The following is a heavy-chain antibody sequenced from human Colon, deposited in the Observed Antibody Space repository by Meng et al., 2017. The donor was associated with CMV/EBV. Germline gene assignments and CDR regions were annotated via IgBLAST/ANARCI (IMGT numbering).Heavy chain of an antibody. CDR2: IWYDGSNK. CDR3: AREAYGDHGWFDL. Sequence: GESLKISCAASGFTFSSYGMHWVRQAPGKGLEWVAVIWYDGSNKYYADSVKGRFTISRDNSKNTLYLQMNSLRAEDTAVYYCAREAYGDHGWFDLWGQGTLVTVSS. D-gene: IGHD4-17*01. CDR1: GFTFSSYG. J-gene: IGHJ5*02. V-gene: IGHV3-33*01.